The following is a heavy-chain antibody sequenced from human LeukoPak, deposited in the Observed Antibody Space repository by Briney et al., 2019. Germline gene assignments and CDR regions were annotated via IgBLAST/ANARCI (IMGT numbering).Heavy chain of an antibody. CDR3: ARDRGSGSYYLGQTPHYYYYYGMDV. CDR2: IYSGGST. D-gene: IGHD3-10*01. J-gene: IGHJ6*02. V-gene: IGHV3-66*01. Sequence: GRSLRLSCAASGFTFSNYGMHWVRQAPGKGLEWVSVIYSGGSTYYADSVKGRFTISRDNSKNTLYLQMNSLRAEDTAVYYCARDRGSGSYYLGQTPHYYYYYGMDVWGQGTTVTVSS. CDR1: GFTFSNYG.